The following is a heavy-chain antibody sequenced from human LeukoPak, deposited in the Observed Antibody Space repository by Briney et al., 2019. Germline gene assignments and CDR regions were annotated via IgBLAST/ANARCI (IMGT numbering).Heavy chain of an antibody. CDR1: GFTFDDYA. V-gene: IGHV3-9*01. D-gene: IGHD2-2*01. CDR3: ARDPKIVVVPAAHKNDY. J-gene: IGHJ4*02. CDR2: ISWNSGSI. Sequence: PGGSLRLSCAASGFTFDDYAMHWVRQAPGKGLEWVSGISWNSGSIGYADSVKGRFTISRDNAKNSLYLQMNSLRAEDTAVYYCARDPKIVVVPAAHKNDYWGQGTLVTVSS.